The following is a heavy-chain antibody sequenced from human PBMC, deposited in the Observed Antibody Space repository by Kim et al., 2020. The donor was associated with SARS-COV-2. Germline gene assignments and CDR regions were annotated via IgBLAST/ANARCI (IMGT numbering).Heavy chain of an antibody. J-gene: IGHJ6*02. V-gene: IGHV1-18*01. CDR2: ISAYNGNT. D-gene: IGHD6-13*01. CDR3: ARDRHSSSWYDLYYYYGMDV. CDR1: GYTFTSYG. Sequence: ASVKVSCKASGYTFTSYGISWVRQAPGQGLEWMGWISAYNGNTNYAQKLQGRVTMTTDTSTSTAYMELRSLRSDDTAVYYCARDRHSSSWYDLYYYYGMDVWGQGTTVTVSS.